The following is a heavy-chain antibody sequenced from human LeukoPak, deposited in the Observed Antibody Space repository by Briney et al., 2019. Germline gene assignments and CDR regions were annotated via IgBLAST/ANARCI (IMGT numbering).Heavy chain of an antibody. Sequence: GASVKVSCKASGYTFTGYYMHWVRQAPGQGLEWMGWINPNSGGTNYAQKFQGRVTMTRDTSISTAYMELSRLRSDDTAVYYCARASTITMIVVVAYFDYWGQGTLVTVSS. CDR1: GYTFTGYY. CDR2: INPNSGGT. CDR3: ARASTITMIVVVAYFDY. V-gene: IGHV1-2*02. D-gene: IGHD3-22*01. J-gene: IGHJ4*02.